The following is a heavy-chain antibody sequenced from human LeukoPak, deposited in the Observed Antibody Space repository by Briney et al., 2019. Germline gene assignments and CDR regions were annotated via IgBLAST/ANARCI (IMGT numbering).Heavy chain of an antibody. CDR2: IDPSDSYT. V-gene: IGHV5-10-1*01. D-gene: IGHD2-2*01. CDR3: ARQGCSSTSCHPYYYYGMDV. Sequence: GESLRISCKGSGYNFTSYWISWVRQMPGKGLEWMGRIDPSDSYTNYSPSFQGHVTISADKSISTAYLQWSSLKASDTAMCYCARQGCSSTSCHPYYYYGMDVWGKGTTVTVSS. CDR1: GYNFTSYW. J-gene: IGHJ6*04.